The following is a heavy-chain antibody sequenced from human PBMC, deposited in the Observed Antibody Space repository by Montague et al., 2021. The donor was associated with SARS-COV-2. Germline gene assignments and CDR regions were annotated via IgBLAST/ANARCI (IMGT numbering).Heavy chain of an antibody. CDR1: GFSLNTSGMG. CDR2: IDWDDDK. V-gene: IGHV2-70*01. J-gene: IGHJ4*02. D-gene: IGHD6-19*01. CDR3: ARTYAPSAVAVDY. Sequence: PPLVKPTQTLTLTCTFSGFSLNTSGMGVSWIRQPPGKALEWLAPIDWDDDKYYSSSLKTRLTISKDTSKNQVVLTMTNMDPVDTATYYCARTYAPSAVAVDYWGQGTLVTVSS.